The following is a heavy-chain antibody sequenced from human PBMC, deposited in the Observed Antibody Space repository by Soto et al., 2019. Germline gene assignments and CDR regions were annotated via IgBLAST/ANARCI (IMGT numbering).Heavy chain of an antibody. CDR2: IYYSWIT. CDR3: ARVSEEQWLVTFDY. CDR1: GGSISSGDYY. V-gene: IGHV4-30-4*01. J-gene: IGHJ4*02. D-gene: IGHD6-19*01. Sequence: PSETLSLTCTVSGGSISSGDYYWSWIRQPPGMVLEWIGYIYYSWITYYNPALKSRVTISVDTSKNQFSLKLSSVTAADTAVYYCARVSEEQWLVTFDYWGQGTLVTVSS.